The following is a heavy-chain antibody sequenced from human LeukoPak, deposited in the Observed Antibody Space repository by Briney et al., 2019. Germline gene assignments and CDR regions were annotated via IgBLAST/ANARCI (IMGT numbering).Heavy chain of an antibody. CDR2: IYYSGST. CDR1: GGSISSYY. D-gene: IGHD2-2*01. Sequence: SETLSLTCTVSGGSISSYYWSWIRQPPGKGLEWLGYIYYSGSTNYNPSLKSRVTISVDTSKNQFSLKLSSVTAADTAVYYCARAASTSCYACPMDVWGKGTTVTVSS. V-gene: IGHV4-59*01. CDR3: ARAASTSCYACPMDV. J-gene: IGHJ6*03.